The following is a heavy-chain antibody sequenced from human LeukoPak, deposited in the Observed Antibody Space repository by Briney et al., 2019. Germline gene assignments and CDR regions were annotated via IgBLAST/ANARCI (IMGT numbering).Heavy chain of an antibody. CDR1: GFTFSSNG. CDR2: ISGSGGST. V-gene: IGHV3-23*01. CDR3: AKEGDYGDYAPDSGWFDP. J-gene: IGHJ5*02. D-gene: IGHD4-17*01. Sequence: GGSLRLSCAASGFTFSSNGMSWVRQAPGRVLEWVSAISGSGGSTYYADSVKGRFTISRDNSKNTLDLQMNSLRAEDTAVCYCAKEGDYGDYAPDSGWFDPWGQGTLVTVSS.